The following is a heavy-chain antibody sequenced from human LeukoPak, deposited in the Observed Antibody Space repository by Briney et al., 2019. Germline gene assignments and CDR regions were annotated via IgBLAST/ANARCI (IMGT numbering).Heavy chain of an antibody. V-gene: IGHV4-34*01. Sequence: SETLSLTCAVYGGSFSGYYWSWIRQPPGKGLEWIGEINHSGSTNYNPSLKSRVTISVDTSKNQFSLKLSSVTAADTAVYFCVGNGYYALDYWGQGALVTVAS. CDR2: INHSGST. CDR1: GGSFSGYY. CDR3: VGNGYYALDY. D-gene: IGHD2/OR15-2a*01. J-gene: IGHJ4*02.